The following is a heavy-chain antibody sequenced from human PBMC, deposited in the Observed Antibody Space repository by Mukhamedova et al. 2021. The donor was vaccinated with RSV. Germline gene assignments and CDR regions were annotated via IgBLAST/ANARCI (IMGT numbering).Heavy chain of an antibody. J-gene: IGHJ4*02. Sequence: VKGRFTISRDSAKNTLYLQMNSLRGEDTAVYYCARGGNCPYWGQGTLVTVSS. CDR3: ARGGNCPY. D-gene: IGHD4-23*01. V-gene: IGHV3-74*01.